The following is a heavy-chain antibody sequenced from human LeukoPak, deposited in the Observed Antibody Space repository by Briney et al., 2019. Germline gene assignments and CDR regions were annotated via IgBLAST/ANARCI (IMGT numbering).Heavy chain of an antibody. CDR2: IYYSGST. CDR3: ARHSIVVVPAAITNWFDP. D-gene: IGHD2-2*01. Sequence: SETLSLTCTVSGGSISSYYWSWIRQPPGKGLEWIGSIYYSGSTYYNPSLKSRVTISVDTSKNQFSLKLSSVTAADTAVYYCARHSIVVVPAAITNWFDPWGQGTLVTVSS. V-gene: IGHV4-39*01. CDR1: GGSISSYY. J-gene: IGHJ5*02.